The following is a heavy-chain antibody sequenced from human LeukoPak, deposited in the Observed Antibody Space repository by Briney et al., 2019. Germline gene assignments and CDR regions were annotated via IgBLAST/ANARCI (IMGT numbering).Heavy chain of an antibody. J-gene: IGHJ4*02. Sequence: SETLSLTCTVSGGSISSSSYYWGWIRQPPGKGLVWIGSIYYSGSTYYNPSLKSRVTISVDTSKNQFSLKLSSVTAADTAVYYCARAGDGSSGYYIGRFDYWGQGTLVTVSS. CDR3: ARAGDGSSGYYIGRFDY. V-gene: IGHV4-39*07. CDR1: GGSISSSSYY. D-gene: IGHD3-22*01. CDR2: IYYSGST.